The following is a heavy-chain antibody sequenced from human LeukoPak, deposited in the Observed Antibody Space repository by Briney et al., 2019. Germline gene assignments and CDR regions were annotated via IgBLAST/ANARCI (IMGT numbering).Heavy chain of an antibody. CDR1: GGSINNYKW. Sequence: SETLSLTCAVSGGSINNYKWWSWIRQSRGKGLEWLGEIFYTGSPNYNPSFKSRITMSVDKSNNQFSLILTSVTVADTAVYYCARDGASYYDHWGQGILVTVTS. D-gene: IGHD3-10*01. J-gene: IGHJ5*02. V-gene: IGHV4-4*02. CDR3: ARDGASYYDH. CDR2: IFYTGSP.